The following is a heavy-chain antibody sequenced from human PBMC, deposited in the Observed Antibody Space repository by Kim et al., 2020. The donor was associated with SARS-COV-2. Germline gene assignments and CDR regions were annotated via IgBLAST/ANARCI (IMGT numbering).Heavy chain of an antibody. Sequence: ASVKVSCKASGYTFTSYGISWVRQAPGQGLEWMGWISAYNGNTNYAQKLQGRVTMTTDTSTSTAYMELRSLRSDDTAVYYCAIRIAAADKYTPFFDYWGQGTLVTVSS. J-gene: IGHJ4*02. CDR3: AIRIAAADKYTPFFDY. CDR1: GYTFTSYG. CDR2: ISAYNGNT. V-gene: IGHV1-18*04. D-gene: IGHD6-13*01.